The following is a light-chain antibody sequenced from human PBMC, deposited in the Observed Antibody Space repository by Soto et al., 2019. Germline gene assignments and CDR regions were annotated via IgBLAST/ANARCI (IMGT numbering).Light chain of an antibody. V-gene: IGKV3-20*01. CDR2: GAS. CDR3: QQYGNSRWT. J-gene: IGKJ1*01. Sequence: EIVLTQSPGTLSLSPGERATLTCRASQSVSNSYLAWYQQKPGQAPRLLIYGASSRATGIPDRISGSGSGTDFTLTISRLEPEDFAVYYCQQYGNSRWTFGQGTKVEI. CDR1: QSVSNSY.